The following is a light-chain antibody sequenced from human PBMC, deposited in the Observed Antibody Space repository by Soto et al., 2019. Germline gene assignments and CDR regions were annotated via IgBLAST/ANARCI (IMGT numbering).Light chain of an antibody. CDR3: QQYCSSPPNT. V-gene: IGKV3-20*01. CDR2: GAS. Sequence: EIVLTQSPGTLSLSPGERATLSCRASQSVRSSYLAWYQQKPGQAPRLLIFGASRRATGIPDRFSGSGSGTDFTLNISRLEPEYCEVYYCQQYCSSPPNTFGQGTKLEIK. J-gene: IGKJ2*01. CDR1: QSVRSSY.